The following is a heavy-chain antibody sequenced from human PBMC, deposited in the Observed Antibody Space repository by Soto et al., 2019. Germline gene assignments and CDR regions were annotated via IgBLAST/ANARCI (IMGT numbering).Heavy chain of an antibody. J-gene: IGHJ4*02. V-gene: IGHV1-8*01. CDR2: MNPNSGNT. CDR3: ARVLRSGWYLDDY. D-gene: IGHD6-19*01. Sequence: AASVKVSCKASGYTFTSYDINWVRQATGQGLEWMGWMNPNSGNTGYAQKFQGRVTMTRNTSISTAYMELSSLRSEDTAVYYCARVLRSGWYLDDYWGQGTLVTVSS. CDR1: GYTFTSYD.